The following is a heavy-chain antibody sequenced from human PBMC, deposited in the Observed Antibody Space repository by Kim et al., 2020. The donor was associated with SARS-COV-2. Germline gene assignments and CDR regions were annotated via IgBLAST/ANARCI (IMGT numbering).Heavy chain of an antibody. V-gene: IGHV4-59*01. J-gene: IGHJ5*02. D-gene: IGHD3-10*01. CDR2: IYYSGST. CDR3: ARVASRYYGSGSYSWFDP. CDR1: GGSISSYY. Sequence: SETLSLTCTVSGGSISSYYWSWIRQPPGKGLEWIGYIYYSGSTNYNTSLKSRVTISVDTSKNQCSLKLSSVHAADTAVYYCARVASRYYGSGSYSWFDPWGQGTPVTVSS.